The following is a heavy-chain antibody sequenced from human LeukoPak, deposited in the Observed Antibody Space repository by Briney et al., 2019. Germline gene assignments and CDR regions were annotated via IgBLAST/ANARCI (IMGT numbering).Heavy chain of an antibody. CDR3: ARDGLPSGAAAMAFDI. CDR1: GGSFSGYY. V-gene: IGHV4-34*01. Sequence: PSETLSLTCAVYGGSFSGYYWSWIRQPPGKGLEWIGEINHSGSTNYNPSLKSRVTISVDTSKNQFSLKLSSVTAADTAVYYCARDGLPSGAAAMAFDIWGQGTMVTVSS. D-gene: IGHD3-10*01. J-gene: IGHJ3*02. CDR2: INHSGST.